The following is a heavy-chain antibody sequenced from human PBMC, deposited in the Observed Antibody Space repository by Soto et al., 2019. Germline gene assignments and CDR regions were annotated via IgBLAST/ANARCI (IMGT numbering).Heavy chain of an antibody. J-gene: IGHJ6*02. Sequence: QVQLVQSGAEVKKPGASVTVSCKTSGYTFSNYGINWVRQAPGQGLEWMGWISGYNGNTNYAQTVQGRVTMTTDPATGTVYMELRSLKSDDPAIYYCSRFIMVGGWFDPNYYHGMVVWGQGTTVTVSS. CDR1: GYTFSNYG. CDR3: SRFIMVGGWFDPNYYHGMVV. CDR2: ISGYNGNT. V-gene: IGHV1-18*01. D-gene: IGHD6-19*01.